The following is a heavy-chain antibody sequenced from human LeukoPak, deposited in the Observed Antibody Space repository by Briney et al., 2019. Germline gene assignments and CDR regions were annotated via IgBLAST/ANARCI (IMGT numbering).Heavy chain of an antibody. CDR1: GFTFSTYE. V-gene: IGHV3-21*01. Sequence: GGSLRLSCAASGFTFSTYEMNWVRQAPGKGLEWVSSISSGSSYIHYADSVKGRFTISRDNAKNSLFLQMDSLRAEDTAVYYCARDQKAVGTDFDYWGQGTLVTVSS. J-gene: IGHJ4*02. D-gene: IGHD6-13*01. CDR3: ARDQKAVGTDFDY. CDR2: ISSGSSYI.